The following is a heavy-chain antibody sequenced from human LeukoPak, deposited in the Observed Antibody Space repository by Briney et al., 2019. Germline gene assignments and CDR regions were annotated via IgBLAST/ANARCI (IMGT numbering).Heavy chain of an antibody. D-gene: IGHD6-19*01. Sequence: SETLSLTCTVSGGYISSYYWSWIRQPPGKGLEWIGYIYYSGSINYNPSLKSRVTISVDTSKNQFSLKLSSVTAADTAVYYCARVGSGWSNANWGQGTLVTVSS. J-gene: IGHJ4*02. V-gene: IGHV4-59*01. CDR1: GGYISSYY. CDR2: IYYSGSI. CDR3: ARVGSGWSNAN.